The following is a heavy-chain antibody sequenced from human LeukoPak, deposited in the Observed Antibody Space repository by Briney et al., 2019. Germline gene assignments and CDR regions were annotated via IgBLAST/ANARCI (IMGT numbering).Heavy chain of an antibody. D-gene: IGHD1-26*01. CDR3: ARESRYSGSTQPFDY. CDR1: GGSFSGYY. Sequence: PSETLSLTCAVYGGSFSGYYWSWIRQSPGKGLEWIGEINHSGSTNYNPSLKSRVTISVDTSKNQFSLKLSSVTAADTAVYYCARESRYSGSTQPFDYWGQGTLVTVSS. CDR2: INHSGST. V-gene: IGHV4-34*01. J-gene: IGHJ4*02.